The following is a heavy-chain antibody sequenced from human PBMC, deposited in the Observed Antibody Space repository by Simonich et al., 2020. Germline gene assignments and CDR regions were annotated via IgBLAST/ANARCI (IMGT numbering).Heavy chain of an antibody. CDR3: ARDQGGRAAAATDY. Sequence: QVQLVQSGAEVKKPGASVKVSCKASGYTFTTYGISGVRQAPGQGLGWMGWRSAYNGNTNYAQKLQGRVTMNTDPSTSTAYMELRSLSSDDTAVYYCARDQGGRAAAATDYWGQGTLVTVSS. J-gene: IGHJ4*02. D-gene: IGHD6-13*01. V-gene: IGHV1-18*01. CDR1: GYTFTTYG. CDR2: RSAYNGNT.